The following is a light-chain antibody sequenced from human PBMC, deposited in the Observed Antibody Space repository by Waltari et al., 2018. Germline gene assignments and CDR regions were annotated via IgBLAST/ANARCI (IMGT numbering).Light chain of an antibody. J-gene: IGKJ1*01. CDR2: GAS. CDR3: QQYDNWPPWT. Sequence: EVVLTQSPATLSVSPGQRAPLPCRASQSVSTNVAWYQQKPGQAPRLLIYGASTRATDIPARFSGSGSGTEFSLTISSLQSEDFAVYFCQQYDNWPPWTFGQGTKVEIK. V-gene: IGKV3-15*01. CDR1: QSVSTN.